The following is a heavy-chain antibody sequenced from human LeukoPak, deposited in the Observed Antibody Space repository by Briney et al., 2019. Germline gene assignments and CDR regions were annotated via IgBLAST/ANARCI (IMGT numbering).Heavy chain of an antibody. V-gene: IGHV1-69*13. CDR3: ASEEGYCSGGSCSYYFDY. Sequence: SVKLSCKASGGTFSSYAISWVRQPPGQGLEWMGGIIPIFGTANYAQKFQGRVTITADESTSTAYMELSSLRSEDTAVYYCASEEGYCSGGSCSYYFDYGGQGTRVTVSS. CDR1: GGTFSSYA. J-gene: IGHJ4*02. CDR2: IIPIFGTA. D-gene: IGHD2-15*01.